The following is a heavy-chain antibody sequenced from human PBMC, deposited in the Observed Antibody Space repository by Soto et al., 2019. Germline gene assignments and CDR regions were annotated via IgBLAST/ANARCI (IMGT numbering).Heavy chain of an antibody. Sequence: PGGSLRLSCAASGFMFSRSGMTWVRQAPGMRLESVAGIGGSGRNTYYADSVKGRFTISRDNPKNTLFLQMNSLRDEDTAIYYCAKDGLSDSPSAIDYWGQGTRVTVSS. CDR3: AKDGLSDSPSAIDY. V-gene: IGHV3-23*01. CDR1: GFMFSRSG. D-gene: IGHD6-13*01. CDR2: IGGSGRNT. J-gene: IGHJ4*02.